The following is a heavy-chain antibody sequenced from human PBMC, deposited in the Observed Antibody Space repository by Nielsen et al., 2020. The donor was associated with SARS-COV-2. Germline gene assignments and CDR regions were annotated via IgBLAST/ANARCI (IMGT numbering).Heavy chain of an antibody. Sequence: GGSLRLSCAASGFTFSSYGMHWVRQAPGKGLEWVAVISYDGSNKYYADSVKGRFTISRDNSKNTLYLQMNSLRAEDTAVYYCAKALATIQGGYWGQGTLVTVSS. CDR3: AKALATIQGGY. CDR1: GFTFSSYG. J-gene: IGHJ4*02. V-gene: IGHV3-30*18. CDR2: ISYDGSNK. D-gene: IGHD5-12*01.